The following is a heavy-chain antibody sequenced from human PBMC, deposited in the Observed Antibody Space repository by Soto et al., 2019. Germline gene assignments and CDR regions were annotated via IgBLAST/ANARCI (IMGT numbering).Heavy chain of an antibody. CDR3: ASGLTIFGVVSPLYGMDV. V-gene: IGHV4-30-4*01. CDR1: GGSISSGDYY. Sequence: SETLSLTCTVSGGSISSGDYYWSWIRQPPGKGLEWIGYIYYSGSTYYNPSLKSRVTISVDTSKNQFSLKLSSVTAADTAVYYCASGLTIFGVVSPLYGMDVWGQGTTVTVSS. D-gene: IGHD3-3*01. J-gene: IGHJ6*02. CDR2: IYYSGST.